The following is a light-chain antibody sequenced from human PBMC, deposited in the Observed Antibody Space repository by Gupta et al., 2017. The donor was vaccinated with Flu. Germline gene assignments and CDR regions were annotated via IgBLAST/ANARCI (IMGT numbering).Light chain of an antibody. J-gene: IGKJ4*01. Sequence: PPSLSASVGDRVTITCRASQSISSVLNWYQQKPGKAPKLLMHTSSSLQGGVPSRFSGSGSGTEFTLTISSLQPDDFATYYCQQSYSFPLAFGGGTKVEIK. CDR2: TSS. CDR1: QSISSV. V-gene: IGKV1-39*01. CDR3: QQSYSFPLA.